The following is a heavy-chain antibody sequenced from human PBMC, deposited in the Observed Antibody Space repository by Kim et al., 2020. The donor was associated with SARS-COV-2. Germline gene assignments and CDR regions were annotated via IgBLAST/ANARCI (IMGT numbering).Heavy chain of an antibody. V-gene: IGHV3-23*01. CDR1: GFTFSSYA. CDR3: AKGGEGSISFKYYYYMAV. J-gene: IGHJ6*03. Sequence: GGSLRLSCAASGFTFSSYAMSWVRQAPGKGLEWVSAISGSGGSTYYADSVKGRFTISRDNSKNTLYLQMNSLRAEDTAVYYCAKGGEGSISFKYYYYMAVWSKGTTVSVSS. CDR2: ISGSGGST. D-gene: IGHD6-6*01.